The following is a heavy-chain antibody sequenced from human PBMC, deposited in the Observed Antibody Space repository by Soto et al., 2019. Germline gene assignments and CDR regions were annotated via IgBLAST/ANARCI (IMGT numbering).Heavy chain of an antibody. J-gene: IGHJ6*02. D-gene: IGHD6-13*01. V-gene: IGHV6-1*01. CDR3: ARESESISSAGTDHYYVMAV. Sequence: SQTLSLTCAISGDSVSSNSAAWNWIRQSPSRGLEWLGRTYYRSKWYNDYAVSVKSRITINPDTSKNQFSLQLNSVTPEDTAVYYCARESESISSAGTDHYYVMAVCGQGTTVIVS. CDR1: GDSVSSNSAA. CDR2: TYYRSKWYN.